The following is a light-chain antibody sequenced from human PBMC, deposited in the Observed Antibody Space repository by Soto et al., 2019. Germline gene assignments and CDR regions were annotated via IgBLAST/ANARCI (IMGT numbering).Light chain of an antibody. V-gene: IGLV2-14*03. Sequence: QSALTQPASVSGSPGQSITISCTGTSSDVGAYDFVSWYQQHPDKAPKLMIYEVSNRPSGVSNRFSGSKSVNTATLTISGLQAEDKADYYCSSYTSSSTRGFGTGTKVTVL. J-gene: IGLJ1*01. CDR1: SSDVGAYDF. CDR2: EVS. CDR3: SSYTSSSTRG.